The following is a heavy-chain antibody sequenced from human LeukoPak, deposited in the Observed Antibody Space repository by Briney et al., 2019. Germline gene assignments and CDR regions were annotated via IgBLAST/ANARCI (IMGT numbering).Heavy chain of an antibody. V-gene: IGHV4-59*08. J-gene: IGHJ3*02. CDR1: GGSISSYY. CDR3: ARLGRPNAFDI. D-gene: IGHD3-16*01. Sequence: SETLSLTCTVSGGSISSYYWSWIRQPPGKGLECIGYFHYSGSLNYSPSLKSRVTISVDTSRKQFSLNLNSVTAADTAFYYCARLGRPNAFDIWGQGTMVTVSS. CDR2: FHYSGSL.